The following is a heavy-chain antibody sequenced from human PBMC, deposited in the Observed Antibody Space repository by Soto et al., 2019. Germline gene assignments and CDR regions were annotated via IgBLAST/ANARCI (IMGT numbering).Heavy chain of an antibody. D-gene: IGHD3-3*01. J-gene: IGHJ6*02. Sequence: GGSLRLSCAASGFTFSNAWMSWVRQAPGKGLEWVGRIKSKTDGGTTDYAAPVKGRFTISRDDSKNTLYLQMNSLKTEDTAVYYSTTASQLRFLEWSILPKHYYYGMDVWGQGTTVTVSS. CDR2: IKSKTDGGTT. CDR3: TTASQLRFLEWSILPKHYYYGMDV. V-gene: IGHV3-15*01. CDR1: GFTFSNAW.